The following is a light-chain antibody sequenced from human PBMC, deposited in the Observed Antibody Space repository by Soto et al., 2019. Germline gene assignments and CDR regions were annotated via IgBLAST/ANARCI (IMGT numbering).Light chain of an antibody. V-gene: IGLV2-14*03. CDR2: DVT. CDR3: ISYTSSNTYV. CDR1: NSDVGGYNS. Sequence: QSVLTQPASVSGSPGQSITISCTGTNSDVGGYNSVSWYQQHPGKAPQLMIYDVTNRPSGISSRFSGSESGNTASLTISGLQAEDEADYYCISYTSSNTYVFGTGTQLTVL. J-gene: IGLJ1*01.